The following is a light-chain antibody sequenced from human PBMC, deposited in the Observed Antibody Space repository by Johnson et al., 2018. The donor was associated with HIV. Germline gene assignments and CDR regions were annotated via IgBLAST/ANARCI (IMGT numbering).Light chain of an antibody. J-gene: IGLJ1*01. Sequence: QPVLTQPPSVSAAPGQKVTISCSGSSSNIGNNYVSWYQQLPGTAPKLLIYDNNKRPSGIPDRFSGSKSGTSATLGITGLQTGDEADYYCGTWDSSLSANVFGEGTKVTAL. V-gene: IGLV1-51*01. CDR1: SSNIGNNY. CDR3: GTWDSSLSANV. CDR2: DNN.